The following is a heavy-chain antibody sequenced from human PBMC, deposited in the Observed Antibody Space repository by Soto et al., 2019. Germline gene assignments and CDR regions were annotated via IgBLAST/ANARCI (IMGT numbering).Heavy chain of an antibody. CDR3: TIAPSVEMATYTISSGWFDP. CDR2: IRSKANSYAT. V-gene: IGHV3-73*01. D-gene: IGHD5-12*01. J-gene: IGHJ5*02. Sequence: GGSLRLSCAASGFTFSGSAMHWVRQASGKGLEWVGRIRSKANSYATAYAASVKGRFTIPRDDSKNTAYLQMNSLKTEDTAVYYCTIAPSVEMATYTISSGWFDPWGQGTLVTVSS. CDR1: GFTFSGSA.